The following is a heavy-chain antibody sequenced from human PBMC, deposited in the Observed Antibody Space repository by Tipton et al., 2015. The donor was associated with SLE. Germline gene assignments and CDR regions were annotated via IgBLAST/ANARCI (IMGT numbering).Heavy chain of an antibody. V-gene: IGHV4-28*02. J-gene: IGHJ4*02. CDR3: AGGFYYGSGAFSDFEY. Sequence: LRLSCNVSVYSISSSHWWGWIRQPPGKGLEWIGHIYYGGTIYYNPSLKSRVTISVDKSKSQFSLKLSSVTAADTAVYYCAGGFYYGSGAFSDFEYWGQGTLATVSS. CDR1: VYSISSSHW. D-gene: IGHD3-10*01. CDR2: IYYGGTI.